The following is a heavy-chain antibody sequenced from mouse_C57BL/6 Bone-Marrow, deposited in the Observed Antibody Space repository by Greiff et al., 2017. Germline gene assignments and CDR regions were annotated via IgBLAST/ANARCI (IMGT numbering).Heavy chain of an antibody. V-gene: IGHV1-47*01. CDR1: GYTFTTYP. J-gene: IGHJ4*01. D-gene: IGHD3-1*01. CDR3: ARGRASGDCYAMDY. Sequence: VKLMESGAELVKPGASVKMSCKASGYTFTTYPIEWMKQNHGKSLEWIGNFHPYNDDTKYNEKFKGKATLTVEKSSSTVYLELSRLTSDDSAVYYCARGRASGDCYAMDYWGQGTSVTVSS. CDR2: FHPYNDDT.